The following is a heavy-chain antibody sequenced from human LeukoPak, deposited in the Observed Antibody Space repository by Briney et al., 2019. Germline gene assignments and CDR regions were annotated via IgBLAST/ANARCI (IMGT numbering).Heavy chain of an antibody. V-gene: IGHV3-30*02. D-gene: IGHD2-2*01. J-gene: IGHJ4*02. CDR2: IRYDGSNK. CDR1: GFTFRNYG. Sequence: GGTLRLSCAASGFTFRNYGMHWVRQAPGKGLEWVAFIRYDGSNKYYADSVKGRFTISRDNSKNTLYLQMNSLRAEDTAVYYCAKLGDIVVVPDYWGQGTLVTVSS. CDR3: AKLGDIVVVPDY.